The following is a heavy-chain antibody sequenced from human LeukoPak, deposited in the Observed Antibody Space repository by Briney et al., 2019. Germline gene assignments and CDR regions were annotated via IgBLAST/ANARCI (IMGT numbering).Heavy chain of an antibody. V-gene: IGHV4-34*01. CDR2: INHSGST. Sequence: PSETLSLTCAVYGGSFSGYYWSWIRQPPGKGLEWIGKINHSGSTNYNPSLKSRVTISVDTSKNQFSLKLSSVTAADTAVYYCARGRQEDIVVVVAAKVFDWFDPWGQGTLVTVSS. CDR3: ARGRQEDIVVVVAAKVFDWFDP. D-gene: IGHD2-15*01. J-gene: IGHJ5*02. CDR1: GGSFSGYY.